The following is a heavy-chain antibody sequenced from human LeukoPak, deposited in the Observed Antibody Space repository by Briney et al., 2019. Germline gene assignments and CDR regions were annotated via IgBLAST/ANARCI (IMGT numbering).Heavy chain of an antibody. V-gene: IGHV4-59*02. CDR2: MYNRGST. CDR1: GDSVSNYY. CDR3: ARAEKAVTGTLDS. J-gene: IGHJ4*02. Sequence: PSETLSLTCTVSGDSVSNYYWSWIRQSPGEELEWIGYMYNRGSTIYNPSLKSRVTISTDTSKNQLSLRLTSVTAADTAVYYCARAEKAVTGTLDSWGQGTLITVSS. D-gene: IGHD6-19*01.